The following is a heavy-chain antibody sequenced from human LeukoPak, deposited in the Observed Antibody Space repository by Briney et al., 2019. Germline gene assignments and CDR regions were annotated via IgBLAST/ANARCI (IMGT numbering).Heavy chain of an antibody. J-gene: IGHJ4*02. CDR2: INPNTGAT. D-gene: IGHD6-19*01. V-gene: IGHV1-2*02. Sequence: ASVTVSCKPSGYTFTGYYLHWVRQAPGQGLEWMGWINPNTGATIYAEKFQGRVTMTRDTSIDTAYMEMRSLRSDDTAVYYCARDRVGSGWPRPWYFEFWGQGTLIAVSS. CDR1: GYTFTGYY. CDR3: ARDRVGSGWPRPWYFEF.